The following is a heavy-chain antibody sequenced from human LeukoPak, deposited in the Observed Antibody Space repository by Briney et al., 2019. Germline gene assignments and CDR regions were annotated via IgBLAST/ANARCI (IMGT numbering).Heavy chain of an antibody. J-gene: IGHJ5*02. CDR3: AKDVWGYDSKKGP. Sequence: GGSLRLSCAASGFRFTSYWMHWVRQAPGKGLVWVSRINIDESSTSYADSVKGRFTISRDNSKNTLYLQMNSLRAEDTAVYYCAKDVWGYDSKKGPWGQGTLVTVSS. D-gene: IGHD3-22*01. V-gene: IGHV3-74*01. CDR2: INIDESST. CDR1: GFRFTSYW.